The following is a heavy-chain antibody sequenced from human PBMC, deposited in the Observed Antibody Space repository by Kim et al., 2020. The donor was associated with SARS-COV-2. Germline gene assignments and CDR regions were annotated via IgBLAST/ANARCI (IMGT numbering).Heavy chain of an antibody. CDR3: PSDTMVRGDQYFQH. Sequence: ASVKVSCKASGYTFTRYAMHWVRQAPGQRLEYLGWIIVGNGNTRYSQKFQGRVTITRDTSARTAYMELSSLRSEDTALYYCPSDTMVRGDQYFQHWGQGTLVTVSS. V-gene: IGHV1-3*01. J-gene: IGHJ1*01. CDR1: GYTFTRYA. CDR2: IIVGNGNT. D-gene: IGHD3-10*01.